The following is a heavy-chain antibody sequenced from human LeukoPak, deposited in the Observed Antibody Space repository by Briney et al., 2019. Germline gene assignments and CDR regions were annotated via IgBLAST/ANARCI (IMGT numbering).Heavy chain of an antibody. D-gene: IGHD6-6*01. J-gene: IGHJ3*02. CDR3: ARDGTSIAIPPDAFDI. V-gene: IGHV1-69*13. CDR2: IIPIFGTA. CDR1: GGTFSSYA. Sequence: SVKVSCKASGGTFSSYAISWVGQAPGQGLKGMGGIIPIFGTANYAQKFQGRVTITADESTSTAYMELSSLRSEDTAVYYCARDGTSIAIPPDAFDIWGQGTMVTVSS.